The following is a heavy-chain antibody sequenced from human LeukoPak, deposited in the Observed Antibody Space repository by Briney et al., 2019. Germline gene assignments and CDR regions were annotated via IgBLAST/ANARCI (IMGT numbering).Heavy chain of an antibody. D-gene: IGHD1-26*01. V-gene: IGHV4-30-4*08. J-gene: IGHJ3*02. Sequence: PSETLSLTCTVSGGSISSGDYYWSWIRQPPGKGLEWIGYIYYSGSTYYNPSLKSRVTISVDTSKNQFSLKLSSVTAADTAVYYCARDRTELHAFDIWGQGTMVTVSS. CDR3: ARDRTELHAFDI. CDR1: GGSISSGDYY. CDR2: IYYSGST.